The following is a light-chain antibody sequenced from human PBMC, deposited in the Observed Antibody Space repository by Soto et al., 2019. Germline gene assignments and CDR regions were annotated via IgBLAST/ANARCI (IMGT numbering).Light chain of an antibody. CDR3: QQYGDSLSIT. Sequence: EIVLTQSPGTLSLSPGEIATLYFSASQSVISSYLAWYQQKPGQAPRLLIYGASNRATGIPDRFSGSGSGTDFSLTISRLEPEDFAVYYCQQYGDSLSITFGQGTRLEI. CDR2: GAS. V-gene: IGKV3-20*01. CDR1: QSVISSY. J-gene: IGKJ5*01.